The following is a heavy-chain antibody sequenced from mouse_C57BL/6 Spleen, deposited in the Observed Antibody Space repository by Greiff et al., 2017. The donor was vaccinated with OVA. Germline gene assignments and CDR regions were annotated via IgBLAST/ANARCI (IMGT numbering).Heavy chain of an antibody. CDR2: INPGSGGT. CDR1: GYAFTNYL. D-gene: IGHD4-1*01. CDR3: ARSLGTGTGAAY. V-gene: IGHV1-54*01. Sequence: VQLVESGAELVRPGTSVKVSCKASGYAFTNYLIEWVKQRPGQGLEWIGVINPGSGGTNYNEKFKGKATLTADKSSSTAYMQLSSLTSEDSAVYFCARSLGTGTGAAYWGQGTLVTVSA. J-gene: IGHJ3*01.